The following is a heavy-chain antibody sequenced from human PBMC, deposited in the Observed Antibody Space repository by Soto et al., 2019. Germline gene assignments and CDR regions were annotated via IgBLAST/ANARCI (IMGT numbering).Heavy chain of an antibody. Sequence: ASVKVSCKASGGTFSSYAISWVRQAPGQGLEWMGGIIPIFGTANYAQKFQGRVTITADESTSTAYMELSSLRSEDTAVYYCARDRGYSYGYGNDYYGMDVWGQGTTVTVSS. CDR2: IIPIFGTA. J-gene: IGHJ6*02. D-gene: IGHD5-18*01. CDR1: GGTFSSYA. CDR3: ARDRGYSYGYGNDYYGMDV. V-gene: IGHV1-69*13.